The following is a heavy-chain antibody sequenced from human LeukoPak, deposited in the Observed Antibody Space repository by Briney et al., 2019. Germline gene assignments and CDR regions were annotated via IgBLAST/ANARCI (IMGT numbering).Heavy chain of an antibody. Sequence: GASVTVSCKASGYTFTSYDINWVRQATGQGLEWMGWMNPNSGNTGYAQKFQGRVTMTRNTSISTAYMELSSLRSEDTAVYYCARADRAYCGGDCSHFDYWGQGTLVTVSS. CDR1: GYTFTSYD. V-gene: IGHV1-8*01. CDR3: ARADRAYCGGDCSHFDY. D-gene: IGHD2-21*02. J-gene: IGHJ4*02. CDR2: MNPNSGNT.